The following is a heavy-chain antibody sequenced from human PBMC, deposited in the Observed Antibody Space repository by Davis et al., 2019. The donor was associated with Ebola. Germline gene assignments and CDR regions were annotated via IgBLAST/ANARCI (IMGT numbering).Heavy chain of an antibody. CDR3: TRRVVVDY. CDR1: GFTFGDYA. V-gene: IGHV3-49*04. CDR2: IRSKAYGGTT. Sequence: GESLKLSCTASGFTFGDYAMSWVRQAPGRGLEWVGFIRSKAYGGTTEYAASVKGRFTISRDDSKSIAYLQMNSLKTEDTAVYYCTRRVVVDYWGQGTLVTVSS. J-gene: IGHJ4*02. D-gene: IGHD2-15*01.